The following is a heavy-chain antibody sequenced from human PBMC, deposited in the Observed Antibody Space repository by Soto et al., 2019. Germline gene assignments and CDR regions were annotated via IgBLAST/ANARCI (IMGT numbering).Heavy chain of an antibody. CDR3: ARLPNKSPQN. CDR1: EFSFSSYW. Sequence: EVQLVESGGGLVQPGGSLRLSCVASEFSFSSYWMHWVRQAPRKGLVWVSSISNDGSSTSYADPVKGRFTISRDNAKNTLYLQMNSLRSQDTAVYYCARLPNKSPQNWGQGTLVIVSP. V-gene: IGHV3-74*01. J-gene: IGHJ1*01. CDR2: ISNDGSST.